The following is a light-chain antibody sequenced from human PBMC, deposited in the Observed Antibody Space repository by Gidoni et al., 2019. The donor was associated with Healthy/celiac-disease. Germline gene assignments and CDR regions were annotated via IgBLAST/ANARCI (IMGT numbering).Light chain of an antibody. Sequence: DSQMTQSPSSLSASVGDRVTLTCRASQSISSYLNWYQQKPGKAPKLLIYAASSLQSGVPSRFSGSGSGTDFTLPISSLQPEDFATYYCQQSYSTPPTFXXXTKVEIK. CDR1: QSISSY. CDR3: QQSYSTPPT. V-gene: IGKV1-39*01. CDR2: AAS. J-gene: IGKJ1*01.